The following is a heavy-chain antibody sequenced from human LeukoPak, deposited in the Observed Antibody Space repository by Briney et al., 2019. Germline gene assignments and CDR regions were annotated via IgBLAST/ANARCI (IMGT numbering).Heavy chain of an antibody. V-gene: IGHV3-7*01. D-gene: IGHD3-10*01. J-gene: IGHJ4*02. CDR1: GFTFSSYS. CDR2: INQGGSEK. CDR3: ARDSRLLWFGEPLIDY. Sequence: GGSLRLSCAASGFTFSSYSMNWVRQAPGKGLEWVANINQGGSEKYYVDSVKGRFTISRDNAKNLLYLQMNSLRAEDTAVYYCARDSRLLWFGEPLIDYWGQGTLATVSS.